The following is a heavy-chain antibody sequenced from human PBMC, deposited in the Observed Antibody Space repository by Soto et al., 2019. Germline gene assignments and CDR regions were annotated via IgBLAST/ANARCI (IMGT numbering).Heavy chain of an antibody. Sequence: SETLSLTCTVSGGSISSGGYYWSWIRQHPGKGLEWIGYIYYSGSTYYNPSLKSRVTISVDTSKNQFSLKLSSVTAADTAVYYCARDWNHDYYYYGMDVWGQGTTVTVSS. J-gene: IGHJ6*02. CDR1: GGSISSGGYY. CDR2: IYYSGST. D-gene: IGHD1-1*01. V-gene: IGHV4-31*03. CDR3: ARDWNHDYYYYGMDV.